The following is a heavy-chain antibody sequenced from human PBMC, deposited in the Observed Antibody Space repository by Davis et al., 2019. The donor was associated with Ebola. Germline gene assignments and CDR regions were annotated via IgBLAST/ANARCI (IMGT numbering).Heavy chain of an antibody. V-gene: IGHV3-48*03. J-gene: IGHJ4*02. D-gene: IGHD3-16*01. CDR2: VSGGGGTT. CDR1: GFTFSIYD. Sequence: GESLKISCAASGFTFSIYDMSWVRQAPGKGLEWVSYVSGGGGTTYYADSVKGRFTVSRDNAKNSLYLQISGLRVEDTAIYYCARGPLGGSLYVLDYWGQETLVTVSS. CDR3: ARGPLGGSLYVLDY.